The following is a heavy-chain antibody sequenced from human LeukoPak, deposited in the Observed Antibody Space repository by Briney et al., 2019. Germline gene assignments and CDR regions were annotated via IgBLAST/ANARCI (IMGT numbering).Heavy chain of an antibody. CDR2: ISGSGGNT. D-gene: IGHD1-20*01. CDR3: AKEGYNWTPAGYFDY. CDR1: GFTFSSYA. V-gene: IGHV3-23*01. Sequence: GGSLSLYCAASGFTFSSYAMSWVRQAPGKGLEWVSAISGSGGNTYYTDSVKGRFTISRDNSKNTLYLQMNSLRAEDTAVYYCAKEGYNWTPAGYFDYWGQGTLVTVSS. J-gene: IGHJ4*02.